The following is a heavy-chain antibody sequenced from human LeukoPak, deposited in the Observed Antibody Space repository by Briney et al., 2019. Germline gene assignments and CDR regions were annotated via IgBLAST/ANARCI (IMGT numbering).Heavy chain of an antibody. D-gene: IGHD3-10*01. V-gene: IGHV3-48*04. CDR3: ARAGEYTVAFDI. CDR2: ISSSSSTI. Sequence: GGSLRLSCAASGFTFSSYSMNWVRQAPGKGLEWVSYISSSSSTIYYADSVKGRFTISRDNAKNSLYLQMNSLRAEDTAVYYCARAGEYTVAFDIWAKGQWSPSLQ. J-gene: IGHJ3*02. CDR1: GFTFSSYS.